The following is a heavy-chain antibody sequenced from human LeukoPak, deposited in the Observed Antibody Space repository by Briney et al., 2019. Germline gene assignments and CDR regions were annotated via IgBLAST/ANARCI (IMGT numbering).Heavy chain of an antibody. CDR3: ALDGWPTSYYFDY. V-gene: IGHV4-38-2*02. CDR1: GYSISSGYY. CDR2: IYYSGST. D-gene: IGHD2-2*01. Sequence: SETLSLTCTVSGYSISSGYYWGWIRQPPGKGLEWIGSIYYSGSTYYNPSLKSRVTISADTSKNQFSLKLSSVTAADTAVYYCALDGWPTSYYFDYWGQGTLVTVSS. J-gene: IGHJ4*02.